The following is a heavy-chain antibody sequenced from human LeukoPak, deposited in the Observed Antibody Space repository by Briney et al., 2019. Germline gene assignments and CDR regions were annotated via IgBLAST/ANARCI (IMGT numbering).Heavy chain of an antibody. D-gene: IGHD2-21*02. CDR2: ISTSSSTI. CDR1: GFTFRDYS. Sequence: GGSLRLSCAASGFTFRDYSMNWVRQAPGKGLQWVSYISTSSSTIYYADSVKGRFTISRDNAKNSQYLQMNSLRVEDTALYYCARAQTYGDSRLLLDYWGQGTLVTVSS. J-gene: IGHJ4*02. V-gene: IGHV3-48*01. CDR3: ARAQTYGDSRLLLDY.